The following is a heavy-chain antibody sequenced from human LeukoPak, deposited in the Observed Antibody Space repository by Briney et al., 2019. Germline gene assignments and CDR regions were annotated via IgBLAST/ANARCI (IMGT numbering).Heavy chain of an antibody. J-gene: IGHJ6*02. CDR2: ISGSGGST. CDR1: GFTFSTKY. Sequence: PGGSLRLSCVVSGFTFSTKYMNWVRQAPGKGLEWVSAISGSGGSTYYADSVKGRFTISRDNSKNTLYLQMNSLRGEDTAVYYCAKADSGSYHTPYYYYGMAVWGQGTTVTVSS. CDR3: AKADSGSYHTPYYYYGMAV. D-gene: IGHD1-26*01. V-gene: IGHV3-23*01.